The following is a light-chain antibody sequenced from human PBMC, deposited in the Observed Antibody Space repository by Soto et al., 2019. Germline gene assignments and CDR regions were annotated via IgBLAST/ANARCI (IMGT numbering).Light chain of an antibody. CDR1: QSISSS. J-gene: IGKJ1*01. CDR3: QQSYSTPWT. Sequence: DIQMTQSPSSLSASVGDRVTITCRASQSISSSLNWYQQKPGKAPKLLIYAASSLQSGVPSRFSGCGSGTDFTLTISSLQPEDFATYYCQQSYSTPWTIGQGTKVEIK. V-gene: IGKV1-39*01. CDR2: AAS.